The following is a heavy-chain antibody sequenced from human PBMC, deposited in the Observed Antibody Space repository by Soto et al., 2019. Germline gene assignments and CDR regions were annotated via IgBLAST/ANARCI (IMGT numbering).Heavy chain of an antibody. D-gene: IGHD1-26*01. CDR3: ATHAPWAGAKHI. CDR2: IGRTGTTI. V-gene: IGHV3-48*03. Sequence: GGSLRLSCAVSGFTFSDYEVNWVRQAPGKGLEWVSYIGRTGTTIYYADSVKGRFTISRDNTKNSLYLQMNSLTAEDTALYYCATHAPWAGAKHIWGQGTKVTVSS. CDR1: GFTFSDYE. J-gene: IGHJ3*02.